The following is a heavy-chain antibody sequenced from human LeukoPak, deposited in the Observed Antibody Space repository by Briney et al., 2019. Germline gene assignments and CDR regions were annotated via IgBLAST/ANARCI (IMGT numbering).Heavy chain of an antibody. CDR2: IHYSGTT. Sequence: SETLSLTCTVSGGSISDCTYYWGWIRQPPGKGLEWIGTIHYSGTTHYNRSLKSRVTLSVDTSKNQFSLRLSSVTAADTAVYYCARRTTESYSDYWGQGTLVTVST. CDR1: GGSISDCTYY. D-gene: IGHD1-1*01. CDR3: ARRTTESYSDY. V-gene: IGHV4-39*01. J-gene: IGHJ4*02.